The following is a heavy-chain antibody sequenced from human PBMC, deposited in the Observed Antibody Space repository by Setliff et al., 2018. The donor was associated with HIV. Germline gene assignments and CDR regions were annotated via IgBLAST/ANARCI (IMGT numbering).Heavy chain of an antibody. J-gene: IGHJ4*01. CDR2: IHHSGSV. CDR1: GYSISSGYY. V-gene: IGHV4-38-2*02. D-gene: IGHD3-16*01. Sequence: PSETLSLTCPVSGYSISSGYYWGWIRQPPGKGLEWIGNIHHSGSVYYNLSLKRRVTISVDTSKNQFSLKLTSMTAADTAVYYCARGAINDYVSGRLTYLDTWGQGALVTVSS. CDR3: ARGAINDYVSGRLTYLDT.